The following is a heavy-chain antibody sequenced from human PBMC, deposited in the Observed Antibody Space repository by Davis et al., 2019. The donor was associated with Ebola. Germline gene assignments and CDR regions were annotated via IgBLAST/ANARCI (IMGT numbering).Heavy chain of an antibody. J-gene: IGHJ4*02. CDR3: ATRRLSFEAIDY. Sequence: SETLSLTCTVSGGSISSNNYYWGWIRQPPGKGLEWIGSIYYRGTTYYTPSLKSRVTISVDTSNNQFSLKLTSVRAADTAVYYCATRRLSFEAIDYWGQGTLVTVSS. CDR1: GGSISSNNYY. V-gene: IGHV4-39*01. CDR2: IYYRGTT. D-gene: IGHD1-26*01.